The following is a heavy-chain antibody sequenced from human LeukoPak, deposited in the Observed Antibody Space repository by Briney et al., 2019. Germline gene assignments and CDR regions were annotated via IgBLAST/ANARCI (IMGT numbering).Heavy chain of an antibody. CDR2: ISAYNGNT. CDR3: ARDFRPLNWGSSYYFDY. J-gene: IGHJ4*02. V-gene: IGHV1-18*01. D-gene: IGHD7-27*01. Sequence: ASVKVSCKASGYTFTSYGISWVRQAPGQGLEWMGWISAYNGNTNYAQKLQGRVTMTTDTSTSTAYMELRSLRSDDTAVYYCARDFRPLNWGSSYYFDYWGREPWSPSPQ. CDR1: GYTFTSYG.